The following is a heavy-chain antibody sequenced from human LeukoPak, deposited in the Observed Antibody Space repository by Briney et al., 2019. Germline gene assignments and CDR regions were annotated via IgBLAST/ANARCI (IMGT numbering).Heavy chain of an antibody. J-gene: IGHJ6*02. CDR2: ISAYNGNT. CDR1: GYTFTSYG. Sequence: ASVKVSCKASGYTFTSYGISWVRQAPGQGLEWMGWISAYNGNTNYAQKLQGRVTMTTDTSTSTAYMELRSLRTEDTAVYYCGRIAINANNGMDVWGQGTTVTVSS. V-gene: IGHV1-18*01. D-gene: IGHD1/OR15-1a*01. CDR3: GRIAINANNGMDV.